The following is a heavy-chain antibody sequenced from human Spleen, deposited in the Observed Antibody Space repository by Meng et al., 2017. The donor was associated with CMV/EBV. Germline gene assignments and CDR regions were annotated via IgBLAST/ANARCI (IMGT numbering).Heavy chain of an antibody. CDR2: IYYSGST. V-gene: IGHV4-39*07. Sequence: SETLSLTCSVSGGSISSSSHYWGWIRQPPGKGLEWIGSIYYSGSTYYNPSLKSRVTISVDTSKNQFSLELSSVTAADTAVYYCARGSVQYRPFAFDIWGQGTMVTVSS. CDR3: ARGSVQYRPFAFDI. J-gene: IGHJ3*02. CDR1: GGSISSSSHY. D-gene: IGHD2-2*01.